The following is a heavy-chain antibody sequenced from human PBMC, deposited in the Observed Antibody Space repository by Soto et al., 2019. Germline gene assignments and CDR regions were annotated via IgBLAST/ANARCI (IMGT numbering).Heavy chain of an antibody. CDR3: ARSGGGSSSSGFSYYYGMDV. V-gene: IGHV5-51*01. CDR2: IYPGDSDT. CDR1: GYSFTSYW. Sequence: LKISCKGSGYSFTSYWIGWVRQMPGKGLEWMGIIYPGDSDTRYSPSFQGQVTISADKSISTAYLQWSSLKTSDTAMYYCARSGGGSSSSGFSYYYGMDVWGQGTTVTVSS. J-gene: IGHJ6*02. D-gene: IGHD6-6*01.